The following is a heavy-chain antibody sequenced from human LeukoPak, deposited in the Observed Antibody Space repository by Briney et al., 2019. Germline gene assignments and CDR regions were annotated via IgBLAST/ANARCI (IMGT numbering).Heavy chain of an antibody. Sequence: SETLSLTCSVSGASFSSSTYYWGWIRQPPGKGLEWIGSINYSGSTYYNPSLKSRVTMSVDTSKNQFSLKLSSVTAADTAVFYCARHAGGIAAAGTRPFDCWGQGTLVTVSS. CDR1: GASFSSSTYY. CDR2: INYSGST. J-gene: IGHJ4*02. CDR3: ARHAGGIAAAGTRPFDC. D-gene: IGHD6-13*01. V-gene: IGHV4-39*01.